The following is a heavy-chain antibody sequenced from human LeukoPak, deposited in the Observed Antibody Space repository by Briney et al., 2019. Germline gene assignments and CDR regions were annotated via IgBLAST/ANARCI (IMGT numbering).Heavy chain of an antibody. CDR2: ISAYNGNT. D-gene: IGHD4-17*01. J-gene: IGHJ4*02. V-gene: IGHV1-18*01. Sequence: RASVKVSCKASGYTFTSYGISWVRQAPGQGLEWMGWISAYNGNTNYAQKLQGRVTMTTDTSTSTAYMELRSLRSDDTAVYYCARDLVRRGYGDYDEGGGYWGQGTLVTVSS. CDR3: ARDLVRRGYGDYDEGGGY. CDR1: GYTFTSYG.